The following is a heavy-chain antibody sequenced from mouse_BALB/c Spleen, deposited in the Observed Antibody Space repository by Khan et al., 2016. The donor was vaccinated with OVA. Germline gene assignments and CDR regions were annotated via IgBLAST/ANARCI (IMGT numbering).Heavy chain of an antibody. Sequence: VQLKESGPGLVAPSQSLSITCTVSGFSLTSYGLHWVRHPPGKGLEWLGVIWAGGSTNYNSALMSSLSISKDNSKSQVFLKMNSLQSDETAMYYCAIGYGNYEDAMDYWGQGTSVTVSS. V-gene: IGHV2-9*02. J-gene: IGHJ4*01. CDR1: GFSLTSYG. D-gene: IGHD2-1*01. CDR3: AIGYGNYEDAMDY. CDR2: IWAGGST.